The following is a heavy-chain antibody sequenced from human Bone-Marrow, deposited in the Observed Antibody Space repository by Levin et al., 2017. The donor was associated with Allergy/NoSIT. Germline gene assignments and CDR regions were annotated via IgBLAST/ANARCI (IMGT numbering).Heavy chain of an antibody. V-gene: IGHV3-74*01. CDR2: INSDGSST. Sequence: GESLKISCAASGFTFSSYWMHWVRQAPGKGLVWVSRINSDGSSTSYADSVKGRFTISRDNAKNTLYLQMNSLRAEDTAVYYCAREGFVVVVAAKLYYYDSSGYFHSYYFDYWGQGTLVTVSS. D-gene: IGHD3-22*01. J-gene: IGHJ4*02. CDR1: GFTFSSYW. CDR3: AREGFVVVVAAKLYYYDSSGYFHSYYFDY.